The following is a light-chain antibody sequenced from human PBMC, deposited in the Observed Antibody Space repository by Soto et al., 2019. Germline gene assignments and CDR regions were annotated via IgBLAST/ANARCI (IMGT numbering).Light chain of an antibody. V-gene: IGLV3-21*02. CDR1: NIGRKS. CDR2: DDS. J-gene: IGLJ1*01. Sequence: SYELTQPPSVSVAPGQTARISCGGNNIGRKSVHWYQQNPGRAPVVVVYDDSDRPSGIPERFSGANSGDTATLTISRVEAGDEADYYCHVWDSSSGHYIFGTGTKLTVL. CDR3: HVWDSSSGHYI.